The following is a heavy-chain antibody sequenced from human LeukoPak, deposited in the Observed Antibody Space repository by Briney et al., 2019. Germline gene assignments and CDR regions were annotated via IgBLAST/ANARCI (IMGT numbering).Heavy chain of an antibody. CDR1: GYTFTSYG. CDR2: ISAYNGNT. D-gene: IGHD3-9*01. Sequence: ASVKVSCKASGYTFTSYGISWVRQAPGQGLEWMGWISAYNGNTNYAQKLQGRVTMTTDTSTSTAYMELRSLRSDDTAVYYCAREREGGGTYYDILTGSNYYYYYMDVWGKGTTVTVSS. CDR3: AREREGGGTYYDILTGSNYYYYYMDV. V-gene: IGHV1-18*01. J-gene: IGHJ6*03.